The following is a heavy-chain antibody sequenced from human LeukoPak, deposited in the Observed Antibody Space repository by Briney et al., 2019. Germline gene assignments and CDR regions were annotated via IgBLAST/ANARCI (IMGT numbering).Heavy chain of an antibody. Sequence: WASVKVSCKASGGTFSSYAISWVRQAPGQGLEWMGGIIPIFGTANYAQKFQGRVTITADKSTSTAYMELSSLRSEDTAVYYCASRWFGEILTGYYYYGMDVWGKETTVTVSS. D-gene: IGHD3-10*01. CDR3: ASRWFGEILTGYYYYGMDV. J-gene: IGHJ6*04. V-gene: IGHV1-69*06. CDR2: IIPIFGTA. CDR1: GGTFSSYA.